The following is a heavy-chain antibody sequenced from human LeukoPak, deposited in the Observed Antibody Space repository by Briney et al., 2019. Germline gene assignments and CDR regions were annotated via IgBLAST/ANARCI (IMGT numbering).Heavy chain of an antibody. V-gene: IGHV3-74*01. Sequence: SGGSLRLSCAASGFTFSSYWMHWVRQAPGKGLVWVSRINSDGSTTSYADSVKGRFTISRDNSKDTLFLQMNSLRAEDTAVYYCARNVESAYYDFGDGMDVWGQGTTVTVSS. CDR2: INSDGSTT. J-gene: IGHJ6*02. D-gene: IGHD3-3*01. CDR3: ARNVESAYYDFGDGMDV. CDR1: GFTFSSYW.